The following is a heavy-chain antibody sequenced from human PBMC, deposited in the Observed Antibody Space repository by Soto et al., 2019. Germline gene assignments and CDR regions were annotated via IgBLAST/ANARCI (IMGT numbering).Heavy chain of an antibody. CDR1: GFTFSSFG. V-gene: IGHV3-30*18. CDR2: ISDDGSST. CDR3: AKDRWGDFGDLNLPGY. Sequence: QVLLVESGGGVVQPGRSLRISCAVSGFTFSSFGMHWVRQAPGKGLEWVAVISDDGSSTHYADSLKGRFTISRDNPNNQLYLQRDSLGPEDTAVYYCAKDRWGDFGDLNLPGYWGKGTLVTVSS. J-gene: IGHJ4*02. D-gene: IGHD4-17*01.